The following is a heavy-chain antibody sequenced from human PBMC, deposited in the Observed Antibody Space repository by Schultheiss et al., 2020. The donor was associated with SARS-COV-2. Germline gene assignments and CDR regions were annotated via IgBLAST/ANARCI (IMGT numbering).Heavy chain of an antibody. Sequence: GGSLRLSCAASGFTFDDYTMHWVRQAPGKSLEWVSLISWDGGGTHYVDSVKGRFTISRDNTKNSLYLQMNSLRTEDTALYYCAKGRDRGYDGALDYWGQGTLITVSS. V-gene: IGHV3-43*01. CDR1: GFTFDDYT. CDR3: AKGRDRGYDGALDY. J-gene: IGHJ4*02. D-gene: IGHD5-12*01. CDR2: ISWDGGGT.